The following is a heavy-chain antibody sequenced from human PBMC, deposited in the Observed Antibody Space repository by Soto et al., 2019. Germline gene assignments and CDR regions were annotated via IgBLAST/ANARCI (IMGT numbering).Heavy chain of an antibody. D-gene: IGHD2-2*01. CDR3: VRKAKGLPVRRDFDY. V-gene: IGHV1-8*01. Sequence: QVQLVQSGAEVREPGASVKVSCKPSGYTFTTFDINWVRQATGHGFEWMGWMNPNTGNTGYGPKFQGRVXXXXXXXXXXXXXXXXXXXXXXTAGYFCVRKAKGLPVRRDFDYWGQGTLGTVSS. CDR2: MNPNTGNT. CDR1: GYTFTTFD. J-gene: IGHJ4*02.